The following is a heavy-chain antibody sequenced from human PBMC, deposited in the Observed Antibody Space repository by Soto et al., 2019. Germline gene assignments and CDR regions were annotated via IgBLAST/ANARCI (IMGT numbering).Heavy chain of an antibody. J-gene: IGHJ4*02. D-gene: IGHD6-19*01. CDR2: IVVGSGNT. CDR3: AAIPAGYSSGWPPAIFDY. Sequence: GASVKVSCKASGFTFTSSAVQWVRQARGQRLEWIGWIVVGSGNTNYAQKFQERVTITRDMSTSTAYMELSSLRSEDTAVYYCAAIPAGYSSGWPPAIFDYWGQGTLVTVSS. CDR1: GFTFTSSA. V-gene: IGHV1-58*01.